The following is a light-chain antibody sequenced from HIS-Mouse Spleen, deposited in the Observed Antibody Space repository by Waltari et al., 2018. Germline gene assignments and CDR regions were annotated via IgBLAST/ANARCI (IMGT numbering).Light chain of an antibody. CDR2: GNS. J-gene: IGLJ3*02. Sequence: QSVLTQPPSVYGAPGQRVPTPCTGSSSNIGAGYDVHWYQQLPGTAPKLLIYGNSNRPSGVPDRFSGSKSGTSASLAITGLQAEDEADYYCQSYDSSLSGWVFGGGTKLTVL. CDR1: SSNIGAGYD. CDR3: QSYDSSLSGWV. V-gene: IGLV1-40*01.